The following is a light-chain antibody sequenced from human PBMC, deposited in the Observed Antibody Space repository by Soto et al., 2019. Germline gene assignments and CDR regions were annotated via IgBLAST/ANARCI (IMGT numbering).Light chain of an antibody. CDR1: SSDIGGYNY. CDR2: EVT. Sequence: QSVLTQPASVSGSPGQSITVSCTGGSSDIGGYNYVSWFQQHPGKAPKLMIYEVTNRPSGVSNRFSGSKSGSTASLTISGLQAEDEADYYCCSYAGSSTYVFGTGTKVTVL. CDR3: CSYAGSSTYV. J-gene: IGLJ1*01. V-gene: IGLV2-14*01.